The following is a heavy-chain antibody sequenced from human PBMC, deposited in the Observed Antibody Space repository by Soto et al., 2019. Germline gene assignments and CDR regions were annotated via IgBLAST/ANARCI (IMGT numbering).Heavy chain of an antibody. CDR1: GGSLSGYY. V-gene: IGHV4-34*01. Sequence: QVQLQQWGAGLLKPSETLSLNCAVTGGSLSGYYWSWIRQPPGKGLEWIGEVKDGGHTNYSPSLRGHVTISSATSYNQFSLRLNSVTAADTGVYYCARGQDGVVATHWDQGSLVTVAS. CDR3: ARGQDGVVATH. CDR2: VKDGGHT. D-gene: IGHD5-12*01. J-gene: IGHJ1*01.